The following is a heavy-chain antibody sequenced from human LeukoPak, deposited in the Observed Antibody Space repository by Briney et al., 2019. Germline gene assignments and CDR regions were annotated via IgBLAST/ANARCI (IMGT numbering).Heavy chain of an antibody. D-gene: IGHD5-18*01. CDR1: GYTFTSYG. J-gene: IGHJ5*02. Sequence: ASVKVSCKASGYTFTSYGISWVRQAPGQGLEWMGWISACNGNTNYAQKLQGRVTMTTDTSTSTAYMELRSLRSDDTAVYYCATDRYSYGYRWFDPWGQGTLVTVSS. V-gene: IGHV1-18*01. CDR2: ISACNGNT. CDR3: ATDRYSYGYRWFDP.